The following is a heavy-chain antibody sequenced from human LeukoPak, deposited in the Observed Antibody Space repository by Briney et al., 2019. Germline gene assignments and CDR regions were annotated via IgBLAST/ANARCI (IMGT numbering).Heavy chain of an antibody. V-gene: IGHV3-48*03. D-gene: IGHD3-16*01. J-gene: IGHJ3*02. CDR1: GFTFSSYE. Sequence: GGSLRLSCAASGFTFSSYEMNWVRQAPGEGLEWVSYISSSGSTIYYADSVKGRFTISRDNAKNSLYLQMNSLRAEDTAVYYCARGPKSPGPHDRAFDIWGQGTMVTVSS. CDR3: ARGPKSPGPHDRAFDI. CDR2: ISSSGSTI.